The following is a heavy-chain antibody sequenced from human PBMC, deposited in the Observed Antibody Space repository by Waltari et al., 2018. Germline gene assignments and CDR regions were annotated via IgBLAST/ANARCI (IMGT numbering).Heavy chain of an antibody. D-gene: IGHD3-10*01. CDR2: INHSGST. CDR1: GGSFSGYY. CDR3: ARGPSFLWLFDP. V-gene: IGHV4-34*01. Sequence: QVQLQQWGAGLLKPSETLSLTCAVYGGSFSGYYWSWIRQPPGKGLEWIGEINHSGSTNYNPSLKSRVTISVDTSKNQFSLKLSSVTAADTAVYYCARGPSFLWLFDPWGQGTLVTVSS. J-gene: IGHJ5*02.